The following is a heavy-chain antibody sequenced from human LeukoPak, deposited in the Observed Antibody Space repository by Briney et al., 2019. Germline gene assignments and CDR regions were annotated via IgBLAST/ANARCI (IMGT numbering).Heavy chain of an antibody. Sequence: ASVKVSCKASGYTFTGYYMHWIRQAPGQGLEWMGWINPNSGDTIHAQRFRGRVTMTRDTSISTAYMELSRLRSDDTAVYYCARDHGYSGYLDAFDVWGQGTMVTVSS. J-gene: IGHJ3*01. V-gene: IGHV1-2*02. CDR3: ARDHGYSGYLDAFDV. D-gene: IGHD5-12*01. CDR1: GYTFTGYY. CDR2: INPNSGDT.